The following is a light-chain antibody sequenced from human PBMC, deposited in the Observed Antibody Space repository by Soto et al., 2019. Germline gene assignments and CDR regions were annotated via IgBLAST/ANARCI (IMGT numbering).Light chain of an antibody. CDR2: AAS. J-gene: IGKJ4*01. CDR1: QSISKY. Sequence: IQMTQSPSSLSASVGDRVTITCRASQSISKYLNWYQQKPGKAPKLLIYAASSLHSGVPSRFSGRDSGTDFTLSISSLQPEDFAPYYCQQSYGPPPPTCGGGTKVEFK. CDR3: QQSYGPPPPT. V-gene: IGKV1-39*01.